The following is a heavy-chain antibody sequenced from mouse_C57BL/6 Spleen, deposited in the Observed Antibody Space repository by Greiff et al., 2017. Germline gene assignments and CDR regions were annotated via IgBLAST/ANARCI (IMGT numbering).Heavy chain of an antibody. D-gene: IGHD3-2*02. J-gene: IGHJ3*01. CDR1: GYTFTSYW. Sequence: QVQLQQPGAELVRPGSSVKLSCKASGYTFTSYWMDWVKQRPGQGLEWIGNIYPSDSETHYNQKFKDKATLTVDKSSSTAYMQRSSLTSEDSAVYYCARSGDSSGYSFAYWGQGTLVTVSA. CDR3: ARSGDSSGYSFAY. CDR2: IYPSDSET. V-gene: IGHV1-61*01.